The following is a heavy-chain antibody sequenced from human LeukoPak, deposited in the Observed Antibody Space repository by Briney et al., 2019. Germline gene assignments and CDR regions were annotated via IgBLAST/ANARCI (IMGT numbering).Heavy chain of an antibody. J-gene: IGHJ4*02. Sequence: GGSLRLSCVASGFSLINAWMSWVRQAPGKGLEWVGRIRSKTDGGTTDYAAPVKGRFTFSRDDSKNTLYMEMNSLKTEDTAVYYCTTGHYWGQGTLVTVSS. CDR3: TTGHY. CDR2: IRSKTDGGTT. CDR1: GFSLINAW. V-gene: IGHV3-15*01.